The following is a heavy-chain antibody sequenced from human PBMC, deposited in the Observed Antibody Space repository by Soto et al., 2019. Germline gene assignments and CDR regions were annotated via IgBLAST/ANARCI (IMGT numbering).Heavy chain of an antibody. CDR2: IYYSGST. Sequence: PSETLSLTCTVSGGSISSYYWSWIRQPPGKGLEWIGYIYYSGSTNYNPSLKSRVTISVDTSKNQFSLKLSSVTAADTAVYYCARQKSVLLWFGESPHYDYWGQGTLVTVSS. D-gene: IGHD3-10*01. V-gene: IGHV4-59*08. CDR3: ARQKSVLLWFGESPHYDY. CDR1: GGSISSYY. J-gene: IGHJ4*02.